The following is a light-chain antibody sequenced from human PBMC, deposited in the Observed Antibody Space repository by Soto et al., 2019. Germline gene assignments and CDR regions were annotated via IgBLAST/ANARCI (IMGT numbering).Light chain of an antibody. CDR2: GAS. J-gene: IGKJ1*01. CDR3: QQYGRSPTWT. Sequence: EIVMTQSPATLSVSPGERVTLSCRARQSVGSNLAWYQQKPGQAPRLLIYGASTRATGIPARFSGSGSETEFTLTISSLQAEDSAVYFCQQYGRSPTWTFGQGTRVEIK. V-gene: IGKV3-15*01. CDR1: QSVGSN.